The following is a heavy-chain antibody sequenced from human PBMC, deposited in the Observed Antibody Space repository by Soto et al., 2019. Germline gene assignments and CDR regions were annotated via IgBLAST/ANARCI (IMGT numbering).Heavy chain of an antibody. V-gene: IGHV4-59*01. CDR2: IYYSGST. J-gene: IGHJ1*01. CDR1: GGSISSYY. CDR3: ARTDLGGYDGEYFQH. D-gene: IGHD6-19*01. Sequence: QVQLQESGPGLVKPSETLSLTCTVSGGSISSYYWSWIRQPPGKGLEWIGYIYYSGSTNYNPSLKSRVTISVDTSKNQFSLKLSSVTAADTAVYYCARTDLGGYDGEYFQHWGQGTLVTVSS.